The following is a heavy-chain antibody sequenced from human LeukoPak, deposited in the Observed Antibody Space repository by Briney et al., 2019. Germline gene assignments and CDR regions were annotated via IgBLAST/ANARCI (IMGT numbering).Heavy chain of an antibody. V-gene: IGHV3-73*01. CDR2: IRSKANSYAT. CDR3: TSPSGRGVQNWFDP. D-gene: IGHD3-10*01. Sequence: GGSLRLSCAASGFTFSGSAMHWVRQASGKGLEWVGRIRSKANSYATAYAASVKGRFTISRDDSKDTAYLQMNSLKTEDTAVYYCTSPSGRGVQNWFDPWGQGTLVTVSS. CDR1: GFTFSGSA. J-gene: IGHJ5*02.